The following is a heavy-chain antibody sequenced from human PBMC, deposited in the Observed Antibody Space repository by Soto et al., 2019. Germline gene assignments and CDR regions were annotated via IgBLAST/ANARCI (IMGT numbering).Heavy chain of an antibody. CDR1: GFTLSNHW. V-gene: IGHV3-7*03. CDR2: IKQDGGDQ. CDR3: TKALYCSCTSFYPAPRTTHI. J-gene: IGHJ3*01. D-gene: IGHD2-2*01. Sequence: PGESLRLSCAASGFTLSNHWMSWVRQAPGKGLEWVANIKQDGGDQYYVDSVKGRFSISRDNAKNSLYLQMNSLRAEDTAVYYCTKALYCSCTSFYPAPRTTHIRGKATLVT.